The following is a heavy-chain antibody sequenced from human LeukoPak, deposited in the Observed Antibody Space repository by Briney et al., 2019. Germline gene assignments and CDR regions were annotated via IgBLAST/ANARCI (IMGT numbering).Heavy chain of an antibody. CDR1: GYTSTGYY. Sequence: ASVKVSCKASGYTSTGYYLHWVRLAPGQGLEWMGWINPNIGDTYYAQNFQGRVTMTRDASISTAYMELRSLTSDDTAVYYCARGTPVAATGPLMNYWGQGTLVTVSS. D-gene: IGHD6-19*01. CDR3: ARGTPVAATGPLMNY. V-gene: IGHV1-2*02. CDR2: INPNIGDT. J-gene: IGHJ4*02.